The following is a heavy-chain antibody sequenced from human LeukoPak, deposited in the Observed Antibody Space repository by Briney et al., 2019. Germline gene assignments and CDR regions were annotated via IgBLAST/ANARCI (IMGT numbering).Heavy chain of an antibody. D-gene: IGHD3-10*01. V-gene: IGHV3-30-3*01. J-gene: IGHJ4*02. CDR2: ISYDGSNK. CDR3: AQDYYGS. CDR1: GFTFSSYA. Sequence: GGSLRLSCAASGFTFSSYAMRWVRQAPGKGLEWVAVISYDGSNKYYADSVKGRFTISRDNSKNTLYLQMNSLRAEDAAVYYCAQDYYGSGGQGTLVTVSS.